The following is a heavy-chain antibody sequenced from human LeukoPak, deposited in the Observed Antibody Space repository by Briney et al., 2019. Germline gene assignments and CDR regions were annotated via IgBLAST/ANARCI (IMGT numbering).Heavy chain of an antibody. CDR1: GYTFTSYD. CDR2: MNPNSGNT. Sequence: ASVKVSCKASGYTFTSYDINWVRQATGQGLEWMGWMNPNSGNTGYAQKFQGRVAITRNTSISTAYMELSSLRSEDTAVYYCARSYYYDSSGYYHGNWFDPWGQGTLVTVSS. V-gene: IGHV1-8*03. CDR3: ARSYYYDSSGYYHGNWFDP. D-gene: IGHD3-22*01. J-gene: IGHJ5*02.